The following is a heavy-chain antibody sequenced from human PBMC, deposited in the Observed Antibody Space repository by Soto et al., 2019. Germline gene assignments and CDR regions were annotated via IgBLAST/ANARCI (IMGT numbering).Heavy chain of an antibody. D-gene: IGHD4-17*01. J-gene: IGHJ5*01. CDR1: GFTFFAYW. Sequence: EVQLVESGGGLVQPGGSLRLSCAASGFTFFAYWIHWVRQVPGKGLVWVSRINSDGSHTSYADSVRGRFTISRDNSKNTVYLQMNSLTAEDTAVYYCAKEGDDGDYAAENWFDSWGQGSMVTVSS. CDR2: INSDGSHT. V-gene: IGHV3-74*01. CDR3: AKEGDDGDYAAENWFDS.